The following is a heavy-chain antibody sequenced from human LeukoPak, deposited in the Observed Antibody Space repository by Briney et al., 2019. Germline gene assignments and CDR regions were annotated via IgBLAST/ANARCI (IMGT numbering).Heavy chain of an antibody. CDR3: AREPFGEVVWRRTAKNHYYGMDV. V-gene: IGHV1-2*02. CDR2: INPNSGGT. CDR1: GYTFTAYY. Sequence: ASVKVSCKASGYTFTAYYMHWVRQAPGQGPEWMGRINPNSGGTDYAQKFQGRVTMTRDTSISTSYMELRRLRSDDTAVYYCAREPFGEVVWRRTAKNHYYGMDVWGQGTTVTVSS. D-gene: IGHD3-16*01. J-gene: IGHJ6*02.